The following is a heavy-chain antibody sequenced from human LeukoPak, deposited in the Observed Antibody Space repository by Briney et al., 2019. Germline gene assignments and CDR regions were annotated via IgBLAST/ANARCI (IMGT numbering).Heavy chain of an antibody. CDR1: GYTFTGYY. D-gene: IGHD2-2*01. J-gene: IGHJ4*02. V-gene: IGHV1-2*02. CDR2: INPNSGGT. CDR3: ARSLLCSSTSCYGNYYFDY. Sequence: ASVKVSCKASGYTFTGYYMHWVRQAPGQGLEWMGWINPNSGGTNYAQKFQGRVTMTRDTSISTAYMELSRLRSDDTAVYYCARSLLCSSTSCYGNYYFDYWGQGTLVTVSS.